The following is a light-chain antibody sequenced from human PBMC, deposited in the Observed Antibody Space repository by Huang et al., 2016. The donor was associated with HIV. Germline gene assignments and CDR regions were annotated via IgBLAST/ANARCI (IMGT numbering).Light chain of an antibody. CDR2: GAS. CDR1: HGIGNS. V-gene: IGKV1-NL1*01. J-gene: IGKJ2*01. Sequence: DIQMTQSPSSLSASVGDRVTITCRASHGIGNSFAWYQQKPGKAPELLLYGASRLISGVPSRFSGSGSGTDHTLTINSLQPGDFATYYCQQYYSTPYTFGQGTNLETK. CDR3: QQYYSTPYT.